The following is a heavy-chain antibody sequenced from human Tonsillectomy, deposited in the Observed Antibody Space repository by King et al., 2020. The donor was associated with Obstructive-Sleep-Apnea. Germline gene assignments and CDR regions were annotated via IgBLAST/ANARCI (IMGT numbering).Heavy chain of an antibody. Sequence: QLVQSGGGLVQPGRSLRLSCTASGFTFGDYAMSWFRQAPGKGLEWVGFIRSKAYGGTTEYAASVKGRFTISRDDSKSIAYLQMNSLKTEDTAVYYCTRDNVGSGSYGDYWGQGTLVTVSS. CDR2: IRSKAYGGTT. V-gene: IGHV3-49*03. D-gene: IGHD3-10*01. CDR1: GFTFGDYA. J-gene: IGHJ4*02. CDR3: TRDNVGSGSYGDY.